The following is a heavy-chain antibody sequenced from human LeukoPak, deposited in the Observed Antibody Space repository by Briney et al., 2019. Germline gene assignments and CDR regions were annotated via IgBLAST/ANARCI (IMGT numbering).Heavy chain of an antibody. CDR3: ARGVEVYAIPNFDY. V-gene: IGHV4-4*02. CDR1: GGSISSSNW. J-gene: IGHJ4*02. Sequence: KPSETLSLTCAVSGGSISSSNWWSWIRQPPGKGLEWIGEIYHSGSTYYNPSLKSRVTISVDTSKNQFSLKLSSATAADTAVYYCARGVEVYAIPNFDYWGQGTLVTVSS. D-gene: IGHD2-8*02. CDR2: IYHSGST.